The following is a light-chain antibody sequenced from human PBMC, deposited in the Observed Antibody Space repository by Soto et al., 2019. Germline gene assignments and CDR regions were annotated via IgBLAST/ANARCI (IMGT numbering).Light chain of an antibody. CDR3: QQYGSSVWT. Sequence: IVLTQSPGTLSLSPGERATLSCRASQSVTNTYLAWYQQKPGQAPRLLIYAASSRATGIPDRFSGSGSGTDFTLTISRLEPEDFAVYYCQQYGSSVWTFGQGTKVDIK. J-gene: IGKJ1*01. CDR1: QSVTNTY. CDR2: AAS. V-gene: IGKV3-20*01.